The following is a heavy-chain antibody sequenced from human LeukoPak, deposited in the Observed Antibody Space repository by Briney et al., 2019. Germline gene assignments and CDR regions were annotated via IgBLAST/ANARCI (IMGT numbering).Heavy chain of an antibody. D-gene: IGHD6-13*01. Sequence: GESLKISSKGSGYSFTSYWIGWVRQMPGKGLEWMGIIYPGDSDTRYSPSFQGQVTISADKSISTAYLQWSSLKASDTAMYYCARHLPQDGIWYWFDPWGQGTLVTVSS. V-gene: IGHV5-51*01. CDR1: GYSFTSYW. J-gene: IGHJ5*02. CDR3: ARHLPQDGIWYWFDP. CDR2: IYPGDSDT.